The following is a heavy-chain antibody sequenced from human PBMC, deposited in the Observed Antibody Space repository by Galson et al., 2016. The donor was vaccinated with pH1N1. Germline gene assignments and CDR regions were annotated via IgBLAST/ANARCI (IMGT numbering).Heavy chain of an antibody. CDR3: ARTGAPWDSYYYYYAMDV. D-gene: IGHD1-26*01. Sequence: SLRLSCAASGFTFSSYWMTWVRQAPGKGLEWVANIKQDGSQKYYVDSVKGRFTISRDNAKNSVYLQMNSLRAEDTAVYYCARTGAPWDSYYYYYAMDVWGQGTTVTVSS. CDR1: GFTFSSYW. V-gene: IGHV3-7*03. CDR2: IKQDGSQK. J-gene: IGHJ6*02.